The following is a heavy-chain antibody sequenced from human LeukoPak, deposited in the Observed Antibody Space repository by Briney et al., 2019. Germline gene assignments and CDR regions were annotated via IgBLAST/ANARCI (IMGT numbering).Heavy chain of an antibody. V-gene: IGHV1-69*05. D-gene: IGHD4-11*01. CDR2: IIPIFGTA. Sequence: ASVKVSCNASGGTFSSYAISWVRQAPGQGLEWMGRIIPIFGTANYAQKFQGRVTVTTDGSTSTAYMELSSLRSEATAVYYCARDTVFRWYFDLWGRGTLVTVSS. CDR1: GGTFSSYA. J-gene: IGHJ2*01. CDR3: ARDTVFRWYFDL.